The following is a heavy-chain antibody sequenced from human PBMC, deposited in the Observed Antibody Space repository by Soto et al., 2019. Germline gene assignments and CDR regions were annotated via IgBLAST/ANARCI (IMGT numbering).Heavy chain of an antibody. CDR2: IYPGDSDT. J-gene: IGHJ6*03. D-gene: IGHD2-2*01. CDR1: GYSFTSYW. CDR3: ARHGSSTSPYYYYYMDV. Sequence: GESLKISCKGSGYSFTSYWIGWVRQMPGKGLEWMGIIYPGDSDTRYSPSFQGQVTISADKSISTAYLQWSSLKASDTAMYYCARHGSSTSPYYYYYMDVWGKGTTVTVSS. V-gene: IGHV5-51*01.